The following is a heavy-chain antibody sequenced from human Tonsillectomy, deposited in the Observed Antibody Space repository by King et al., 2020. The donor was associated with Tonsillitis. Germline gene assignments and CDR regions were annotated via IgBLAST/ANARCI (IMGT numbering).Heavy chain of an antibody. Sequence: QLVQSGGGLVKPGRSLRLSCKASGFTFGDYAMSWVRQAPGKGLEWVGFIRSKDYGGKTEYAAAVKGRFTIARDDSKSMAYMQMNSLKTEDTAVYYCTRVRARYCSSTSCYVWFDPWGQGTLVTVSS. CDR3: TRVRARYCSSTSCYVWFDP. J-gene: IGHJ5*02. CDR1: GFTFGDYA. CDR2: IRSKDYGGKT. V-gene: IGHV3-49*04. D-gene: IGHD2-2*01.